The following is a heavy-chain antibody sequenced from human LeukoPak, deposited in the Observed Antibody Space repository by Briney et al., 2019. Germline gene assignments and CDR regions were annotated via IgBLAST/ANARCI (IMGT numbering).Heavy chain of an antibody. CDR3: ARLESTKYYDFWSGYERGLTDY. Sequence: GASVTVSCKASGYTFTGYYMHWVRQAPGQGLEWMGWINPNSGGTNYAQKFQGRVTMTRDTSISTAYMELSRLTSDDTAVYYCARLESTKYYDFWSGYERGLTDYWGQGTLVTVSS. J-gene: IGHJ4*02. D-gene: IGHD3-3*01. CDR1: GYTFTGYY. CDR2: INPNSGGT. V-gene: IGHV1-2*02.